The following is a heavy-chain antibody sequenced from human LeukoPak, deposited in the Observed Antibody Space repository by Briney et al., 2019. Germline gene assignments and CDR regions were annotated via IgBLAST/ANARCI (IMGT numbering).Heavy chain of an antibody. J-gene: IGHJ3*02. CDR2: IYYSGRT. CDR1: GGSISSGDYY. CDR3: ARAIPGYCSSTSCYTVAFDI. D-gene: IGHD2-2*02. Sequence: SETLSLTCTVSGGSISSGDYYWSWIRQPPGKGLEWIGYIYYSGRTYYNPSLKSRVTISVDTSKNQFSLKLSSVTAADTAVYYCARAIPGYCSSTSCYTVAFDIWGQGTMVTVSS. V-gene: IGHV4-30-4*08.